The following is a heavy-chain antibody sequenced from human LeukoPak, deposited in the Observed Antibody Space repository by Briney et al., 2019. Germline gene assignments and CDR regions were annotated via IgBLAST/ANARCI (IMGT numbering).Heavy chain of an antibody. D-gene: IGHD3-10*01. CDR2: IYYSGST. V-gene: IGHV4-59*11. CDR3: ARGGVAAKYYFDF. Sequence: PSETLSLTCTVSGGSISPLYWSWIRQPPGKGLEFIGYIYYSGSTNFNPSLKSRVTLSVDTSKNQISLKLKSVTAADTAVYYCARGGVAAKYYFDFWGQGTLVTVSS. CDR1: GGSISPLY. J-gene: IGHJ4*02.